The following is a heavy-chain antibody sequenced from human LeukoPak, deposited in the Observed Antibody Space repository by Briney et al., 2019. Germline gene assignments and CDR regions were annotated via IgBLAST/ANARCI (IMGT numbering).Heavy chain of an antibody. CDR3: TAPAAGYYDSSGYPPTTVFDS. CDR1: GGSPSGYY. D-gene: IGHD3-22*01. J-gene: IGHJ4*02. CDR2: INHSGIT. V-gene: IGHV4-34*01. Sequence: PETPSLTCAVYGGSPSGYYWSWIRHPPGKGLEWIGEINHSGITNDNPSLPSRVSLSVDTSNTQFSRNRSSMTSADTAGYYCTAPAAGYYDSSGYPPTTVFDSWGQGTLVTVSS.